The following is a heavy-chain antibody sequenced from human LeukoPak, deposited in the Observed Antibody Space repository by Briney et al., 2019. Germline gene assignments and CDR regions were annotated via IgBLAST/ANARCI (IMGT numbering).Heavy chain of an antibody. J-gene: IGHJ3*02. CDR3: ARDVSGISSATDTFDM. CDR1: GYTFTGYY. Sequence: ASVKVSCKASGYTFTGYYIHWVRQAPGQGLECMGWINPNSGGTNCAQKFQGRVTMTRDTSISTVYMELTGLRSDDTAVYYCARDVSGISSATDTFDMWGQGTVVTVSS. V-gene: IGHV1-2*02. CDR2: INPNSGGT. D-gene: IGHD1-14*01.